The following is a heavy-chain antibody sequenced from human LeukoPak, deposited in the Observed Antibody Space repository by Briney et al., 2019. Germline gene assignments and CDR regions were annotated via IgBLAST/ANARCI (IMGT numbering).Heavy chain of an antibody. J-gene: IGHJ1*01. Sequence: MTSETLSLTCTVSGDSINSNYWNWIRQAPGKGLEWIANIHYSGSTNYNPSLKSRVTISVDTSKNQFSLNLNSVTAADTAVYYCARGGAARLHFQNWGQGTLVTVSS. CDR2: IHYSGST. D-gene: IGHD6-6*01. CDR3: ARGGAARLHFQN. CDR1: GDSINSNY. V-gene: IGHV4-59*01.